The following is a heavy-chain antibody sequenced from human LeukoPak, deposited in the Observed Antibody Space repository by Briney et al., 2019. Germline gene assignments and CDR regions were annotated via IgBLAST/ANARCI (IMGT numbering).Heavy chain of an antibody. CDR1: GGSISSSSYY. V-gene: IGHV4-39*01. CDR2: IYYSGST. D-gene: IGHD3-22*01. J-gene: IGHJ5*02. CDR3: ARHVPHYYDSSGYYVDWFDP. Sequence: SETLSLTCTVSGGSISSSSYYWGWIRQPPGKGLEWIGSIYYSGSTYYNPSLKSRVTISVDTSKNQFSLKLSSVTAADTAVYYCARHVPHYYDSSGYYVDWFDPWGQGTLVTVSS.